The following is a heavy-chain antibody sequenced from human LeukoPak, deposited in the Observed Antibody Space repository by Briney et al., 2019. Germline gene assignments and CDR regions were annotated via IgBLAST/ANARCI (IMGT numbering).Heavy chain of an antibody. V-gene: IGHV3-7*01. CDR2: IKQDGSEK. J-gene: IGHJ4*02. D-gene: IGHD3-10*01. Sequence: GGSLRLSCAASGFTFSNYEMNWVRQAPGKGLEWVANIKQDGSEKYYVDSVKGRFTISRDNAKNSLYLQMNSLRAEDTAVYYCASSSGSYYIGAFGYWGQGTLVTVSS. CDR3: ASSSGSYYIGAFGY. CDR1: GFTFSNYE.